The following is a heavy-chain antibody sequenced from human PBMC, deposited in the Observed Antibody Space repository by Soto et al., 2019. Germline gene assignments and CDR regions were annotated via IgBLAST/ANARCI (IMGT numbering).Heavy chain of an antibody. CDR2: ISYDGNNK. D-gene: IGHD5-12*01. V-gene: IGHV3-30*18. Sequence: GGSLRLSCAGSGFIFSNYAMHWVRQAPGKGLEWVAVISYDGNNKHYSDSVKGRFTVSRDNSKNTVSLQMNSLRGEDTAVYYCAKDNGSGCDWLRVGDASDIWGQGTMVTVSS. CDR1: GFIFSNYA. CDR3: AKDNGSGCDWLRVGDASDI. J-gene: IGHJ3*02.